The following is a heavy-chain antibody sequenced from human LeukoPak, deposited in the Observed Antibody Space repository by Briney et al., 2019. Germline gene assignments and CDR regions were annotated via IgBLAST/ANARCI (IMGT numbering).Heavy chain of an antibody. CDR1: GGSISSFY. V-gene: IGHV4-59*12. Sequence: SETLSLTCTVSGGSISSFYWSWIRQPPGKGLEWIGYLYYSASTNYNPSLKSRVTILVDTSKNQFSLKLSSVTAADTAMYYCARLYGSGSYYNYWGQGTLVTVSS. J-gene: IGHJ4*02. D-gene: IGHD3-10*01. CDR2: LYYSAST. CDR3: ARLYGSGSYYNY.